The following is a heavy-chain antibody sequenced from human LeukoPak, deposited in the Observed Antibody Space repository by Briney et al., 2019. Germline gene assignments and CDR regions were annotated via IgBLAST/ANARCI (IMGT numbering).Heavy chain of an antibody. CDR1: GFTFSDYG. D-gene: IGHD1-26*01. CDR3: AKDRGSYSTTADS. V-gene: IGHV3-33*06. CDR2: IWYDGTNK. Sequence: GGSLRLSCAASGFTFSDYGIHWVRQARGKGLEWVAVIWYDGTNKYYGDSVKGRFTISRDNSKNTLYLQMNSLRAEDTAVYYCAKDRGSYSTTADSWGQGTLVTVSS. J-gene: IGHJ5*01.